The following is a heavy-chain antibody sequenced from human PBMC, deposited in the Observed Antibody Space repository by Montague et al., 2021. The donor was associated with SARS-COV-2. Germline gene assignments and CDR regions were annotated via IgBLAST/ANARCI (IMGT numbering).Heavy chain of an antibody. V-gene: IGHV4-39*01. CDR2: IYYTGST. CDR1: GGSISNSIYY. D-gene: IGHD5-18*01. J-gene: IGHJ3*01. Sequence: SETLSLTCTVSGGSISNSIYYWGWIRQPPGKGLGWIGSIYYTGSTYYNPSLKSRVTISMNTSNNQFFLKPTSVTAADTAVYYCARPGRGYSYGLDAFEVWGQGTMVTVSS. CDR3: ARPGRGYSYGLDAFEV.